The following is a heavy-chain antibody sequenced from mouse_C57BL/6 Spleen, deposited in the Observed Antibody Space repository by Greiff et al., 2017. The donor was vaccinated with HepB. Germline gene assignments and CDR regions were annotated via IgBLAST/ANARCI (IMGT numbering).Heavy chain of an antibody. D-gene: IGHD4-1*01. CDR2: IYPRSGNT. Sequence: VKLQESGAELARPGASVKLSCKASGYTFTSYGISWVKQRTGQGLEWIGEIYPRSGNTYYNEKFKGKATLTADKSSSTAYMELRSLTSEDSAVYFCARSYLTGKVYFDYWGQGTTLTVSS. CDR3: ARSYLTGKVYFDY. J-gene: IGHJ2*01. CDR1: GYTFTSYG. V-gene: IGHV1-81*01.